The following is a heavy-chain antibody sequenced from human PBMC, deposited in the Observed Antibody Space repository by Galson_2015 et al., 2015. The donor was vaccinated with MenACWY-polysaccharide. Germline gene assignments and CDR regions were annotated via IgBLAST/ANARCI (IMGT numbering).Heavy chain of an antibody. CDR2: ISSSNTI. V-gene: IGHV3-48*03. CDR3: ARGGGRFPENYYFDY. D-gene: IGHD3-16*01. Sequence: SLRLSCAGSGFTFSSYSMNWVRQAPGKGLEWVSYISSSNTIYYADSVKGRFTISRDNAKNTLYLQMNSLSAEDTAVYYCARGGGRFPENYYFDYWGQGTLVTVSS. J-gene: IGHJ4*02. CDR1: GFTFSSYS.